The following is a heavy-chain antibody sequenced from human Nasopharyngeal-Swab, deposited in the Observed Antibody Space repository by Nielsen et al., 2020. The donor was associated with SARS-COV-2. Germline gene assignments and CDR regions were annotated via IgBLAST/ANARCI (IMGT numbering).Heavy chain of an antibody. CDR2: ISPSGDTT. V-gene: IGHV3-23*01. Sequence: GESLKISCAASGFTFSDYSMNWVRQAPGKGLEWVSAISPSGDTTYYADSVKGRFAISRDNSKNTVYLQMNSLRVEDTAMYYCARPKYCAGGTCRDNWFDPWGQGTLVIVSS. J-gene: IGHJ5*02. CDR1: GFTFSDYS. CDR3: ARPKYCAGGTCRDNWFDP. D-gene: IGHD2-15*01.